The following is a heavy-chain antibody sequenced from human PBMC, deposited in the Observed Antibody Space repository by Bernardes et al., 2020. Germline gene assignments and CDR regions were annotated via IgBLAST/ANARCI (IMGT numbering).Heavy chain of an antibody. CDR1: GGTFSSYA. CDR2: IIPILGIA. D-gene: IGHD4-17*01. Sequence: SVEVARKACGGTFSSYAIIWVRQAPGQGLEWMGRIIPILGIANYAQKFQGRVTITADKSTSTAYMELGSLRSEDTAVYYCARGHYGDYSDWGQGTLVTVSS. J-gene: IGHJ4*02. CDR3: ARGHYGDYSD. V-gene: IGHV1-69*04.